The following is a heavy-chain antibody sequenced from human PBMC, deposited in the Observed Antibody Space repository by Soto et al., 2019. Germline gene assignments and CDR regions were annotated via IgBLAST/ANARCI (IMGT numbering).Heavy chain of an antibody. CDR2: ISYDGSNK. CDR1: GFTFSSYG. J-gene: IGHJ3*02. V-gene: IGHV3-30*18. CDR3: AKDGREGYGVPPLVAFDI. Sequence: QVQLVESGGGVVQPGRSLRLSCAASGFTFSSYGMHWVRQAPGKGLEWVAVISYDGSNKYYADSVKGRFTISRDNSKNTLYLQMNSLRAEDTAVYYCAKDGREGYGVPPLVAFDIWGQGTMVTVSS. D-gene: IGHD5-18*01.